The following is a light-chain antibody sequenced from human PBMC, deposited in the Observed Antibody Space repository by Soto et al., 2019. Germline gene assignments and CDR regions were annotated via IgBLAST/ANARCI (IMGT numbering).Light chain of an antibody. CDR1: YSNIGAGYD. J-gene: IGLJ3*02. CDR3: QSYASGISAGV. CDR2: GNS. Sequence: QSVLTQPPSVSGAPGQRVTISCTGSYSNIGAGYDVHWYRQLPGTAPKLLIYGNSNRPSGVPDRFSGSKSGTSASLAITGLQAEDEADYYCQSYASGISAGVFGGGTQLTVL. V-gene: IGLV1-40*01.